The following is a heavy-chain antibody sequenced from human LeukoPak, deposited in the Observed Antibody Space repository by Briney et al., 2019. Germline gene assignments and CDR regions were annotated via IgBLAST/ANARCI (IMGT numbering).Heavy chain of an antibody. D-gene: IGHD2-15*01. J-gene: IGHJ4*02. V-gene: IGHV3-23*01. CDR2: ISGDGTCT. CDR1: GFSFSSYA. CDR3: AKGGGSSCYSTIDC. Sequence: GGSLRLSCAASGFSFSSYAMTWARQAPVKGLEWVSAISGDGTCTYYADSVKGRFTISRDNSKNTLSLQMNSLRAEDTAVYYCAKGGGSSCYSTIDCWGQGTLVTVSS.